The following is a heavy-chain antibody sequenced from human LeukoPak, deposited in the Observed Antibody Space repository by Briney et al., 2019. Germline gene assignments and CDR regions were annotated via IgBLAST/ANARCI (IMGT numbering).Heavy chain of an antibody. J-gene: IGHJ4*02. CDR3: ARHLRLVLDDYGDYAFDY. D-gene: IGHD4-17*01. V-gene: IGHV4-34*01. CDR1: GGSFSGYY. CDR2: INHSGST. Sequence: KPSETLSLTCAVYGGSFSGYYWSWIRQPPGKGLEWIGEINHSGSTNYNPSLKSRVTISVDTSKNQFSLKLSSVTAADTAVYYCARHLRLVLDDYGDYAFDYWGQGTLVTVSS.